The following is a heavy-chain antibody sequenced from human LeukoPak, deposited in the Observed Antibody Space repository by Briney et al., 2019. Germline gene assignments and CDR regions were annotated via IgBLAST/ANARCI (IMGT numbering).Heavy chain of an antibody. CDR2: IYYSGST. Sequence: NASETLSLTCTVSGGSISSYYWSWIRQPPGKGLGWIGYIYYSGSTNYNPSLKSRVTISVDTSKNQFSLKLSSVTAADTAVYYCARGPRGGIVYWGQGTLVTVSS. CDR3: ARGPRGGIVY. V-gene: IGHV4-59*01. CDR1: GGSISSYY. J-gene: IGHJ4*02. D-gene: IGHD4-23*01.